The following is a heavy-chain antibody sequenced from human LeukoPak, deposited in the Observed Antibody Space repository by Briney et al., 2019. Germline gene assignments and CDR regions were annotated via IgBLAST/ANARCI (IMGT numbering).Heavy chain of an antibody. V-gene: IGHV1-46*01. CDR1: GYTFTSYY. D-gene: IGHD1-20*01. J-gene: IGHJ4*02. Sequence: ASVKVSCKASGYTFTSYYMHWVRQAPGQGLEWMGIINPSGGSTSYAQKFQGRVTMTRDTSTSTVYMELSSLRSEDTAVYYCARDLYNSGDRVGYYFDYWGQGTLVTVSS. CDR2: INPSGGST. CDR3: ARDLYNSGDRVGYYFDY.